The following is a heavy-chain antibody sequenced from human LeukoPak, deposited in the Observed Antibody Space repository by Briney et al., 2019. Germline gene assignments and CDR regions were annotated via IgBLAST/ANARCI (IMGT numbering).Heavy chain of an antibody. D-gene: IGHD5-24*01. Sequence: GGSLRLSCAASGFAFNYYAMNWVRQPPGKGLEWVSGINYNGDNTYYADSVKGRCTISRDNAKNSLYLQMNSLRAEDTAVYYCAATRDGYNFRPFDYWGQGTLVTVSS. J-gene: IGHJ4*02. CDR3: AATRDGYNFRPFDY. CDR2: INYNGDNT. V-gene: IGHV3-23*01. CDR1: GFAFNYYA.